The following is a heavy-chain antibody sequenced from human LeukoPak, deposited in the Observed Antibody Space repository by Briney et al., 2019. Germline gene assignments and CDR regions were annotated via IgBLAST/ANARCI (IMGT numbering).Heavy chain of an antibody. D-gene: IGHD2-2*01. J-gene: IGHJ5*02. Sequence: SETLSLTCSVSGGSINSNEYSWGWVRQPPGKGLEWIGNVYTSGSTSFNPSLRSRVTISVDTSRKKFSLKVNSVIATDTAVYYCVRHVVPWGYCSSSTCNLLDPWGQGILVTVSS. CDR2: VYTSGST. V-gene: IGHV4-39*01. CDR3: VRHVVPWGYCSSSTCNLLDP. CDR1: GGSINSNEYS.